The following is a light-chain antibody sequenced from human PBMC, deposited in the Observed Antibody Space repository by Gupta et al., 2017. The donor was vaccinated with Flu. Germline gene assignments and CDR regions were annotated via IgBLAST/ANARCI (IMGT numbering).Light chain of an antibody. V-gene: IGLV2-18*02. CDR3: SSYTSSYTFV. Sequence: QSALTQPPSVSGSPGQSVTISCTGTSSDVGTYNRVSWYQQSPGTAPKLMRYEVSNRPSGVPDRFAGSKSGNAASLTISGLQGEDEADYYCSSYTSSYTFVFGTGTKVTVL. J-gene: IGLJ1*01. CDR1: SSDVGTYNR. CDR2: EVS.